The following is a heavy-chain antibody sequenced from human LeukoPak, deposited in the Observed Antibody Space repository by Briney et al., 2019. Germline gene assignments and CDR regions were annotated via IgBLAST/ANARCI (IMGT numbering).Heavy chain of an antibody. V-gene: IGHV3-66*02. CDR2: IYSGGST. Sequence: GGSLRLSCAASGFTVSSTYMSWVRQAPGKGLEWVSVIYSGGSTYYADSVKGRFTISRDNSKNTLYLQMNSLRAEDTSVYYCAREYNWYLNYWGQGTLVTVSS. J-gene: IGHJ4*02. CDR3: AREYNWYLNY. D-gene: IGHD1-1*01. CDR1: GFTVSSTY.